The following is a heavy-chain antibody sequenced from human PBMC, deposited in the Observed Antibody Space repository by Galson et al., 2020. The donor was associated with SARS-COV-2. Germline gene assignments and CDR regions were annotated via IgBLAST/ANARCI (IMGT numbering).Heavy chain of an antibody. V-gene: IGHV4-59*13. J-gene: IGHJ3*02. CDR3: ARELSSGWYGRAFDI. Sequence: SATLSLTCTVSGCSISSYYWSWFRQPPGKGLEWRGYINYRGSTTYNPPLKSRVTISVETSKNQFSLKLSSVTAADTAVYYCARELSSGWYGRAFDIWGQGTMVTVSS. D-gene: IGHD6-19*01. CDR2: INYRGST. CDR1: GCSISSYY.